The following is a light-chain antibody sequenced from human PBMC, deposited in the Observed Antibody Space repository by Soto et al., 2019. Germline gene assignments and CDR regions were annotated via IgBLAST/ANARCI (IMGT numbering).Light chain of an antibody. J-gene: IGLJ3*02. CDR2: RDG. Sequence: QSVLTQPPSASGTPGQSLTISCSGSSSNIGSHFVYWYQHFPGTAPKLLIFRDGQRPSGVPARFFGSKSGTSASLAFSGLRSEDEADYYCAVWDQSLTGWVFGGGTQLTVL. CDR1: SSNIGSHF. V-gene: IGLV1-47*01. CDR3: AVWDQSLTGWV.